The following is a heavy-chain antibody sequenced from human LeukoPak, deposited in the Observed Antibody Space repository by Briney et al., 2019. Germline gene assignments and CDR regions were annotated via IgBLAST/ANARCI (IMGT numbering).Heavy chain of an antibody. V-gene: IGHV6-1*01. CDR2: TKYRSKWYN. CDR1: GDSVSSNSAA. J-gene: IGHJ3*02. CDR3: ARDRVVIGERAFDI. D-gene: IGHD7-27*01. Sequence: SQTLSLTCAISGDSVSSNSAAWNWIRQSPSRGLEWLGRTKYRSKWYNDYAVSVKSRITINADTSKNQFSLQLNSVTPEDTAVYYCARDRVVIGERAFDIWGQGTMVIVSS.